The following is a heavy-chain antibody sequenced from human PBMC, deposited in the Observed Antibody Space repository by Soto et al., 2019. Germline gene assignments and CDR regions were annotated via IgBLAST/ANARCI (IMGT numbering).Heavy chain of an antibody. D-gene: IGHD2-21*01. Sequence: PGGSLRLSCAASGFTFSNYAMHWVRQAPGKGLEYVSVITSNGGNTDYASSVKGRFTISRDNSKNTLYLQMGSLRAEDMAVYYWARRIPFGYGMDVWGQGTTVTVSS. CDR2: ITSNGGNT. CDR3: ARRIPFGYGMDV. V-gene: IGHV3-64*01. J-gene: IGHJ6*02. CDR1: GFTFSNYA.